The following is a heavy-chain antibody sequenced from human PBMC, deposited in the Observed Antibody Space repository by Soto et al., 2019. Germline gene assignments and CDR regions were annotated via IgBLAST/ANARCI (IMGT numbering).Heavy chain of an antibody. J-gene: IGHJ6*02. V-gene: IGHV3-30-3*01. D-gene: IGHD2-8*01. CDR3: ARAPLGMLGYYYYGMDV. Sequence: QVQLVESGGGVVQPGRSLRLSCAASGFTFSSYAMHWVRQAPGKGLEWVAVISYDGSNKYYADSVKGRFTISRDNSKNTLYLQMNSLRTEDTAVYYCARAPLGMLGYYYYGMDVWGQGTTVTFSS. CDR1: GFTFSSYA. CDR2: ISYDGSNK.